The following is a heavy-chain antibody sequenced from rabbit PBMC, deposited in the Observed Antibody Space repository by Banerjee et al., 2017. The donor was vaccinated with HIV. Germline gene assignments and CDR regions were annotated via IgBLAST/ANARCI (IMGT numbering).Heavy chain of an antibody. Sequence: QSLEESGGDLVKPGASLTLTCTASGFSFSSSNYMCWVRQAPGKGLEWIACIYGGSSGTTYYASWAKGRFTISKTSSTTVTLQMTSLTAADTATYFCARSTSGYDIGDLWGQGTLVTVS. CDR2: IYGGSSGTT. D-gene: IGHD1-1*01. J-gene: IGHJ6*01. CDR3: ARSTSGYDIGDL. CDR1: GFSFSSSNY. V-gene: IGHV1S40*01.